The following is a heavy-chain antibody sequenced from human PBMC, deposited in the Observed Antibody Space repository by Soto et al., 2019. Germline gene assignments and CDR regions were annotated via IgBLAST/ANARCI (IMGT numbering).Heavy chain of an antibody. CDR1: GGSFSGYY. V-gene: IGHV4-34*01. CDR2: INHSGST. J-gene: IGHJ4*02. Sequence: SETLSLTCAVYGGSFSGYYWSWIRQPPGKGLEWIGEINHSGSTNYNPSLKSRVTISVDTSKNQFSLKLSSVTAADTAVYYCARVYDGTGYSVASNFDYWGQGTLVTVS. D-gene: IGHD3-22*01. CDR3: ARVYDGTGYSVASNFDY.